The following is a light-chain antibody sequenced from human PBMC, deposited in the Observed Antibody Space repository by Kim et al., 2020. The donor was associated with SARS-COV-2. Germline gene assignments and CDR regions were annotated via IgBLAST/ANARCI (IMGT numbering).Light chain of an antibody. CDR1: QDITKY. V-gene: IGKV1-33*01. Sequence: DIQMTQSPSSLSASVGDRITITCQASQDITKYLNWYQQKPGKAPKLLISDASVLEGGVPSRFAGSGSGTDFTLTISSLQPEDFATYYCQHYDNLPPWTFGQGTKVDIK. CDR2: DAS. J-gene: IGKJ1*01. CDR3: QHYDNLPPWT.